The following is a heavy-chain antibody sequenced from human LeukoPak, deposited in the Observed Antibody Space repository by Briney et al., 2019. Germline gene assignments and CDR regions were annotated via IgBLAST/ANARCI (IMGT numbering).Heavy chain of an antibody. D-gene: IGHD3-10*01. CDR2: ISSDSSTI. Sequence: GGSLRLSCAASGFTFSTYSINWVRQAPGKGLEWVSYISSDSSTIYYADSLKGRFTISRDNSKNTLYLQMHSLRAEDTAVYYCAGRGSGSYFDYWGRGTLVTVSS. J-gene: IGHJ4*02. V-gene: IGHV3-48*01. CDR1: GFTFSTYS. CDR3: AGRGSGSYFDY.